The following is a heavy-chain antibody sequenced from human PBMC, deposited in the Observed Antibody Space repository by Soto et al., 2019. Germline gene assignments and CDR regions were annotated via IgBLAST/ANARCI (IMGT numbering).Heavy chain of an antibody. CDR2: ISGSGGST. V-gene: IGHV3-23*01. D-gene: IGHD3-3*01. CDR1: GFTFSSYA. J-gene: IGHJ5*02. CDR3: AKPHPDFWSGNWFDP. Sequence: GGSLRLSCAASGFTFSSYAMSWVRQAPGKGLEWVSAISGSGGSTYYADSVKGRFTISRDNSKNTLYLQMNSLRAEDTAVYYSAKPHPDFWSGNWFDPWGQGTLVTVSS.